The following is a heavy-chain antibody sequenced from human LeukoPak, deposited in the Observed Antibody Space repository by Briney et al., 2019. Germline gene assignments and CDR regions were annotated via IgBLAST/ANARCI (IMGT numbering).Heavy chain of an antibody. D-gene: IGHD6-19*01. CDR1: GYTFTSYG. CDR2: ISAYNGNT. V-gene: IGHV1-18*01. CDR3: ARDQGSSSGGAFDY. Sequence: GASVKVSCKASGYTFTSYGISWVRQAPGQGLEWMGWISAYNGNTNHAQRLQGRVTMTTDTSTSTAYMELRSLRSDDTAVYYCARDQGSSSGGAFDYWGQGTLVTVSS. J-gene: IGHJ4*02.